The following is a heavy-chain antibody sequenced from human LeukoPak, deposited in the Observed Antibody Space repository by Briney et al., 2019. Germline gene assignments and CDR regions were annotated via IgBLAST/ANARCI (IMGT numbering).Heavy chain of an antibody. J-gene: IGHJ4*02. CDR3: SKDRGVFRVAYSLDY. Sequence: GGSLRLSCAASGFRFSSYGMHWVRQAPGKGLDWVAYIRYDGINEYYADSVKGRFTISRDLSKNTLFLQMNSLRPEDTAVYYCSKDRGVFRVAYSLDYWGQGTLVTVSS. D-gene: IGHD3-3*01. CDR2: IRYDGINE. V-gene: IGHV3-30*02. CDR1: GFRFSSYG.